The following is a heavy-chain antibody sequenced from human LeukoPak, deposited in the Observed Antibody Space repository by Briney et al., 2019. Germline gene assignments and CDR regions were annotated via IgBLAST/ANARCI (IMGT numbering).Heavy chain of an antibody. CDR1: GGSISSYD. V-gene: IGHV4-4*07. Sequence: SETLSLTCTVSGGSISSYDWSWIRQPAGKGLEWIGRTYTSGSTNYNPSLKSRVTMSVDMSKNQFSLKLSSMIAADTAVYYCARVSSSWYQDWYFDLWGRGTLVTVSS. CDR3: ARVSSSWYQDWYFDL. CDR2: TYTSGST. J-gene: IGHJ2*01. D-gene: IGHD6-13*01.